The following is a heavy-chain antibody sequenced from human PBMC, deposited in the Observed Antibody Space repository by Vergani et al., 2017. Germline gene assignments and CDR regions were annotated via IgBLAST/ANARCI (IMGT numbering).Heavy chain of an antibody. D-gene: IGHD3-22*01. Sequence: QVTLKESGPALVKPTQTLTLTCTFSGFSLSASGMRVSWIRQSPGRALEWLARIDWDDDKFYNTSLKTRLTISRDTSKNQVVLTMTNMDPLDTATYYCARHSTYYSDTSAYYAFDYWGQGTLVTVSS. CDR1: GFSLSASGMR. CDR3: ARHSTYYSDTSAYYAFDY. V-gene: IGHV2-70*04. J-gene: IGHJ4*02. CDR2: IDWDDDK.